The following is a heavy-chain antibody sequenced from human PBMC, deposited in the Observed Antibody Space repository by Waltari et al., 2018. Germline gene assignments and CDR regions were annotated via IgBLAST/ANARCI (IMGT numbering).Heavy chain of an antibody. V-gene: IGHV1-8*01. CDR3: ARGYSYGSILYYYYYGMDV. CDR2: MNPNRGNT. CDR1: GYTFTSYD. Sequence: QVQLVQSGAEVKKPGASVKVSCKASGYTFTSYDINWVRQATGQGLEWMGWMNPNRGNTGYAQKFQGRVTMTRNTSISTAYMELSSLRSEDTAVYYCARGYSYGSILYYYYYGMDVWGQGTTVTVSS. J-gene: IGHJ6*02. D-gene: IGHD5-18*01.